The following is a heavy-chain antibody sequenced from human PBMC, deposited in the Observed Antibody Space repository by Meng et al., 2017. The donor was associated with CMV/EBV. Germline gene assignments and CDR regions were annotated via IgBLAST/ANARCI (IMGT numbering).Heavy chain of an antibody. CDR3: ARGLYGPDY. CDR2: INNDGGNT. D-gene: IGHD4-17*01. J-gene: IGHJ4*02. V-gene: IGHV3-74*01. CDR1: GFTFSDYW. Sequence: GGSLTLSCAASGFTFSDYWKHWVRHAPGKGLVWVSRINNDGGNTVYADSVKGRFTFSRDNAKNTLYLQMNSLRAEDTAVYYCARGLYGPDYWGQGTLVTVSS.